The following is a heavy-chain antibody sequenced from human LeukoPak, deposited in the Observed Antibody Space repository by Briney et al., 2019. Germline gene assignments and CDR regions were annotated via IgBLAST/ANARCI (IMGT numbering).Heavy chain of an antibody. Sequence: GVSVRLFCTPSGFTFSSLWKSCARHSPGEGREGLANIKQDGSEKYYVDSVKGRFTISRDNAKSSLYLQMNSLRAEDTAVYYCARDYSSGWYHHGMDVWGKGTTVTVSS. CDR2: IKQDGSEK. CDR3: ARDYSSGWYHHGMDV. V-gene: IGHV3-7*03. CDR1: GFTFSSLW. J-gene: IGHJ6*04. D-gene: IGHD6-19*01.